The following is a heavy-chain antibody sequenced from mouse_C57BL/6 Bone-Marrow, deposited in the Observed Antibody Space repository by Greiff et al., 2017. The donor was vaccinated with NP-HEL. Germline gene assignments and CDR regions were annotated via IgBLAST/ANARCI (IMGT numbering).Heavy chain of an antibody. V-gene: IGHV1-82*01. CDR3: ARGQLEYYFDY. CDR1: GYAFSSSW. Sequence: VQLQQSGPELVKPGASVKISCKASGYAFSSSWMNWVKQRPGKGLEWIGRIYPGDGVTNYNGKFKGKATLTADKSSSTAYMQLSSLTSEDSAVYFCARGQLEYYFDYWGQGTTLTVSS. D-gene: IGHD3-2*01. CDR2: IYPGDGVT. J-gene: IGHJ2*01.